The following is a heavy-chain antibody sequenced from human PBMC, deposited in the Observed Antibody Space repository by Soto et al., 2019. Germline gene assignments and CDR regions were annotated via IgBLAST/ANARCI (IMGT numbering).Heavy chain of an antibody. V-gene: IGHV1-69*13. Sequence: SVKVSCKSSGGTFSRYAISWVRQAPGQGLAWMGGIIPKFGKANYAQTVQGRVTITADESTSTGYMELKSLISEDTAVYYCARDGTLYDSSGYYYVYWGQGTLVTVSS. CDR3: ARDGTLYDSSGYYYVY. CDR1: GGTFSRYA. J-gene: IGHJ4*02. CDR2: IIPKFGKA. D-gene: IGHD3-22*01.